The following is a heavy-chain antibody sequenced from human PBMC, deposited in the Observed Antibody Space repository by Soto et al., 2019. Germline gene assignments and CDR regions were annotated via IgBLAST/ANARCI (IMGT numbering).Heavy chain of an antibody. V-gene: IGHV3-33*01. Sequence: QLQLVESGGGGVQPGGSLRLSCAASGLIFSRSGMHWVRQAPGKGLEGVAMIWSDGSKDYYADSVRGRFTISRDDSKSMLYLQMGSLTADDTAVYYCARDKGVTCLDDWGQGTLVTVSS. CDR2: IWSDGSKD. CDR1: GLIFSRSG. CDR3: ARDKGVTCLDD. J-gene: IGHJ4*02. D-gene: IGHD3-16*02.